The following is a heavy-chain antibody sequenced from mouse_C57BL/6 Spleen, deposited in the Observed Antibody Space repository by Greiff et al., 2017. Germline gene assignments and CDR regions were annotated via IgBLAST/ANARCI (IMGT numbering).Heavy chain of an antibody. V-gene: IGHV3-6*01. CDR1: GYSITSGYY. J-gene: IGHJ1*03. D-gene: IGHD4-1*01. Sequence: EVKLVESGPGLVKPSQSLSLTCSVTGYSITSGYYWNWIRQFPGNKLEWMGYISYDGSNNYNPSLKNRISITRDTSKNQFFLKLNSVTTEDTATYYCARNWDDWYFDVWGTGTTVTVSS. CDR2: ISYDGSN. CDR3: ARNWDDWYFDV.